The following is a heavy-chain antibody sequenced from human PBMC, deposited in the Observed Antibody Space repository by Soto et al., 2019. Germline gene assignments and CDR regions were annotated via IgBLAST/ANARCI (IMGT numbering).Heavy chain of an antibody. CDR1: GFTLISHG. CDR2: IWNDGSYK. J-gene: IGHJ3*02. CDR3: ARSAYGDYEGHDAFDI. V-gene: IGHV3-33*01. Sequence: QVQLVESGGGVVQPGKSLRLSCEASGFTLISHGMHWVRQAPGKGLEWVAVIWNDGSYKYYPDSVKGRFTISRDDSKNRWYLQMDGLRVEDTAFYYCARSAYGDYEGHDAFDIWGQGTMVTVSS. D-gene: IGHD4-17*01.